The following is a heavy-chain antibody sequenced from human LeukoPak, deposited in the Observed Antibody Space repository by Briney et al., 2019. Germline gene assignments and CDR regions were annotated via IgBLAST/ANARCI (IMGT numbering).Heavy chain of an antibody. CDR1: GITFSSYS. D-gene: IGHD2/OR15-2a*01. CDR3: ARGGLSIMGY. J-gene: IGHJ4*02. V-gene: IGHV3-48*01. CDR2: ISSSGSTK. Sequence: PGGSLRLSCGASGITFSSYSMNWVRRAPGKGLEWVSYISSSGSTKYYADSVKGRFTISRDNARNSLYLQMNSLRAEDTAVYFCARGGLSIMGYWGQGTLVTVSS.